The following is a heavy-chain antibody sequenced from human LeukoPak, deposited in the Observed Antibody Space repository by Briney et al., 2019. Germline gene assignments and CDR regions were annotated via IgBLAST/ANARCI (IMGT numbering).Heavy chain of an antibody. V-gene: IGHV3-23*01. CDR3: AKGKVERGYSYGFFDY. CDR2: ISGSGGST. CDR1: GFTFSSYG. Sequence: PGGSLRLSCAASGFTFSSYGMSWVRQAPGKGLEWVSAISGSGGSTYYADSVKGRFTISRDNSKNTLYLQMNSLRAEDTAVYYCAKGKVERGYSYGFFDYWGQGTLVTVSS. D-gene: IGHD5-18*01. J-gene: IGHJ4*02.